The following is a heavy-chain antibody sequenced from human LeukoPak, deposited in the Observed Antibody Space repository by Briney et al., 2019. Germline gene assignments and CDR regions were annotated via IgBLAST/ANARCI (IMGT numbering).Heavy chain of an antibody. D-gene: IGHD3-22*01. V-gene: IGHV1-18*01. Sequence: ASVKVSCKASGYTFTSYDINWVRQATGQGLEWMGWISAYNGNTNYAQKLQGRVTMTTDTSTSTAYMELRSLRSDDTAVYYCASSTGYYDSSGYYGGDYYYMDVWGKGTTVTVSS. CDR2: ISAYNGNT. CDR1: GYTFTSYD. J-gene: IGHJ6*03. CDR3: ASSTGYYDSSGYYGGDYYYMDV.